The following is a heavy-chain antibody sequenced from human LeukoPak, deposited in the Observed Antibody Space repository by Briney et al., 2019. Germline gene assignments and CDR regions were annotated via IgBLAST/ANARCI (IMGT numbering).Heavy chain of an antibody. Sequence: SETLSLTCTVSGGSISSSSYYWGWIRQPPGKGLEWIGSIYYSGGTYYNPSLKSRVTISVDTSKNQFSLKLSSVTAADTAVYYCARMVVDLNFDYWGQGTLVTVSS. CDR1: GGSISSSSYY. V-gene: IGHV4-39*01. CDR3: ARMVVDLNFDY. D-gene: IGHD2-15*01. CDR2: IYYSGGT. J-gene: IGHJ4*02.